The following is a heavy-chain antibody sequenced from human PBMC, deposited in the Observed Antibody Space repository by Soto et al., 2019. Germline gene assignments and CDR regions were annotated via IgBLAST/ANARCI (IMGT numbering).Heavy chain of an antibody. CDR2: ISGSSSNI. V-gene: IGHV3-48*01. Sequence: EVQLVESGGGLVQPGGSLRLSCAASGFSFSNYAMDWVRQAPGKGLEWVSYISGSSSNIRYADSVKGLFTISRDNAKSSGYPQMNSLRADDTAVYYCARDPSRGSDWARYLDLWGRGTLVTVSS. J-gene: IGHJ2*01. CDR3: ARDPSRGSDWARYLDL. D-gene: IGHD1-26*01. CDR1: GFSFSNYA.